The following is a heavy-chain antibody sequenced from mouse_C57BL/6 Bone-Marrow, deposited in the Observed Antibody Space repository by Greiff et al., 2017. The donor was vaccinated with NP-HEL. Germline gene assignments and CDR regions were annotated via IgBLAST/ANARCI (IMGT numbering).Heavy chain of an antibody. Sequence: QVQLQQSGAELVRPGTSVKMSCKASGYTFTNYWIGWAKQRPGHGLEWIGDIYPGGGYTNYNEKFKGKATLTADQSSRPAYMQFSSLTSEDSAIYYCARAGPSYYAMDYWGQGTSVTVSS. CDR3: ARAGPSYYAMDY. V-gene: IGHV1-63*01. CDR1: GYTFTNYW. J-gene: IGHJ4*01. D-gene: IGHD4-1*01. CDR2: IYPGGGYT.